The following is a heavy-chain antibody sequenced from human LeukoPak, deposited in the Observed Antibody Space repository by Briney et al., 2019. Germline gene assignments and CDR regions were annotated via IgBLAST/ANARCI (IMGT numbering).Heavy chain of an antibody. J-gene: IGHJ4*02. D-gene: IGHD3-22*01. CDR1: GYSFTSYW. V-gene: IGHV5-51*01. Sequence: GESLQISCQGSGYSFTSYWIGWVRPMPGKGLEWMGIIYPGDSDTRYSPSFQGQVTISADKSISTAYLQWSSLQAPDTAMYYCAKTASSGYYYFDYWGQGTLVTVSS. CDR3: AKTASSGYYYFDY. CDR2: IYPGDSDT.